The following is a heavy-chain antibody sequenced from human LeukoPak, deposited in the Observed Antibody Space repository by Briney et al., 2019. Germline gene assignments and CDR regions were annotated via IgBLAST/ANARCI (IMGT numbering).Heavy chain of an antibody. CDR3: ARHGVRKLPYYFDY. D-gene: IGHD1-7*01. J-gene: IGHJ4*02. Sequence: GESLKISCKGSGYSFTSYWISWVRQMPGKGLEWMGRIDPSDSYTTYSPSFQGHVTISADKSISTVYLQWSGLKASDTAMYYCARHGVRKLPYYFDYWGQGTLVTVSS. CDR1: GYSFTSYW. V-gene: IGHV5-10-1*01. CDR2: IDPSDSYT.